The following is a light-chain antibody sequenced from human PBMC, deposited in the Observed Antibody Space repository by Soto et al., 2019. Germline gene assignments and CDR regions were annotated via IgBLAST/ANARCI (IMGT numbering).Light chain of an antibody. CDR1: SSNIGAGYD. Sequence: QSLLTQPPSVSGAPGQRVTISCTGSSSNIGAGYDVHWYQQLPGTAPKLLIYGNSNRPSGVPDRFSGSKSGTSASLAITGLQAEDEADDYCQSYDSSLSGDVVFGGGTKLTVL. J-gene: IGLJ2*01. CDR2: GNS. CDR3: QSYDSSLSGDVV. V-gene: IGLV1-40*01.